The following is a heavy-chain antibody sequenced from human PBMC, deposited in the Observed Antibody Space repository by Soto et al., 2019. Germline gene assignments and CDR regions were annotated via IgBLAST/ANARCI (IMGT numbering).Heavy chain of an antibody. Sequence: QVQLQESGPGLVKPSQTLSLTCTVSGGSISSGDYYWSWIRQPPGKGLEWIGYIYYSGSTYYNPSLKSRVTIPVDTSKTQFPPKLSSVTAADTAVYYCARTITRGVVAATHFNYWVQGTLVTVSS. D-gene: IGHD2-15*01. CDR1: GGSISSGDYY. J-gene: IGHJ4*02. V-gene: IGHV4-30-4*01. CDR3: ARTITRGVVAATHFNY. CDR2: IYYSGST.